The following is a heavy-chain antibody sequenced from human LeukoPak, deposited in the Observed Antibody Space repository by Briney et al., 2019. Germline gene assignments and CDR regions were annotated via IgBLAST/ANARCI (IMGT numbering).Heavy chain of an antibody. Sequence: ASVKVSCKASGYTFTRYGISRVRQAPGQGLQWLGWISASDGNTNYAQKFRDRVTMSTDTSTGTAYMELSSLRSEDTAVYYCASPNGGNNRNWFDPRGQGTLVTVSS. CDR1: GYTFTRYG. CDR3: ASPNGGNNRNWFDP. CDR2: ISASDGNT. D-gene: IGHD4-23*01. J-gene: IGHJ5*02. V-gene: IGHV1-18*01.